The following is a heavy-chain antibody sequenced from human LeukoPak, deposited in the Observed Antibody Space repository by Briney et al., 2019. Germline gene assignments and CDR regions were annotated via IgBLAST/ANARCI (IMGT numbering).Heavy chain of an antibody. V-gene: IGHV4-34*01. Sequence: SETLSPTCAVYGGSFSGYYWSRIRQPPGKGLEWIGEINHSGSTNYNPSLKSRVTISVDTSKNQFSLKLSSVTAADTAVYYCARESGSWSAFDIRGQGTMVTVSS. CDR1: GGSFSGYY. CDR2: INHSGST. CDR3: ARESGSWSAFDI. D-gene: IGHD3-22*01. J-gene: IGHJ3*02.